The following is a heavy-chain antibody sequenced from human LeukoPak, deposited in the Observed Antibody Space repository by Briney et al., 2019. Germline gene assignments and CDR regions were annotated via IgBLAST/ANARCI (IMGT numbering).Heavy chain of an antibody. CDR2: FDPEDGET. V-gene: IGHV1-24*01. CDR1: GYTLTELS. D-gene: IGHD2-8*01. Sequence: ASVKVSCKVSGYTLTELSMHWVRQAPGKGLEWMGGFDPEDGETIYAQKFQGRVPMTEDTSTDTAYMELSSLRSEDTAVYYCARDLVHRRLLATNYNWFDPWGQGTLVTVSS. J-gene: IGHJ5*02. CDR3: ARDLVHRRLLATNYNWFDP.